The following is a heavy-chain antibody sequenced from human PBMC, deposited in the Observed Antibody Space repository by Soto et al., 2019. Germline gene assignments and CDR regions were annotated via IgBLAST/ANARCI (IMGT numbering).Heavy chain of an antibody. Sequence: GWSLRLSCAASGFTFSSYSMNWVRQAPGKGLEWVSYISSSSSTIYYADSVKGRFTISRDNAKNSLYLQMNSLRAEDTAVYFCARDGITIFRVLIDYWGQGTLVTVSS. CDR3: ARDGITIFRVLIDY. CDR2: ISSSSSTI. D-gene: IGHD3-3*01. CDR1: GFTFSSYS. V-gene: IGHV3-48*01. J-gene: IGHJ4*02.